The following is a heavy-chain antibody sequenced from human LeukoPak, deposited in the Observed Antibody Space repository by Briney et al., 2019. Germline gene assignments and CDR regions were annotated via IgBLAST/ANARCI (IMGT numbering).Heavy chain of an antibody. CDR3: ARDDVKYYYDSSGYWNWFDP. D-gene: IGHD3-22*01. J-gene: IGHJ5*02. Sequence: SETLSLTCTVSGGSISSYYWSWIRQPAGKGLEWIGRIYTSGSTNYNPFLKSQVTMSVDTSKNQFSLKLSSVTAADTAVYYCARDDVKYYYDSSGYWNWFDPWGQGTLVTVSS. CDR2: IYTSGST. V-gene: IGHV4-4*07. CDR1: GGSISSYY.